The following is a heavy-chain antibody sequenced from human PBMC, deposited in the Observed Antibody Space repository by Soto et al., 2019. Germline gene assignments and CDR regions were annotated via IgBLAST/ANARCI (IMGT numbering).Heavy chain of an antibody. Sequence: SETLSLTCAVYGGSFSGYYWSWIRQPPGKGLEWIGEINHSGSTNYNPSLKSRVTISVDTSKNQFSLKLSSVTAADTAVYYCARGLSPNDYDSSGNIDYWGQGTLVTVSS. CDR2: INHSGST. CDR1: GGSFSGYY. CDR3: ARGLSPNDYDSSGNIDY. J-gene: IGHJ4*02. V-gene: IGHV4-34*01. D-gene: IGHD3-22*01.